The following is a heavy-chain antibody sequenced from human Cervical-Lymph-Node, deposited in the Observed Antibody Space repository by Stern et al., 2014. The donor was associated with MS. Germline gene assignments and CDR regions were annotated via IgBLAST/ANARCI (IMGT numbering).Heavy chain of an antibody. CDR3: ARDDVVVTAHFDS. J-gene: IGHJ4*02. V-gene: IGHV3-33*01. D-gene: IGHD2-21*02. Sequence: QMQLVQSGGGVVQPGRSLRLSCAASGFTFSTYGMHWVRQAPGKGLEWVAVIWYDGSKKYYADSVKGRFTISRDNSKNTLYLQMNSLRAEDTAVYYCARDDVVVTAHFDSWGQGTLVTVSS. CDR2: IWYDGSKK. CDR1: GFTFSTYG.